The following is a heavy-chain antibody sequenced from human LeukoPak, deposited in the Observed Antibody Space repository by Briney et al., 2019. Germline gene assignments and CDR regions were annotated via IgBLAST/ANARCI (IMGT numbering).Heavy chain of an antibody. Sequence: GGSLRLSCAASGFTFSSYWMSWVRQAPGKGLEWVANIKQDGSEKYYVDSVKGRFTISRDNAKNSLYLQMNSLRAEDTAVYYCARDPEQLGLDYFDYWGQGTLVTVSS. V-gene: IGHV3-7*01. J-gene: IGHJ4*02. D-gene: IGHD6-6*01. CDR2: IKQDGSEK. CDR1: GFTFSSYW. CDR3: ARDPEQLGLDYFDY.